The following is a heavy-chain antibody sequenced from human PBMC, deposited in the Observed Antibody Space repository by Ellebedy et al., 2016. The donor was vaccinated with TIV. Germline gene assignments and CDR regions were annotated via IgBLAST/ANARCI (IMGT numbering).Heavy chain of an antibody. V-gene: IGHV3-33*08. CDR2: IWYDGSNK. J-gene: IGHJ2*01. Sequence: PGGSLRLSCAASGFTFSSYGMHWVRQAPGKGLEWVAVIWYDGSNKYYADSVKGRFTISRDNSKNTLYLQMNSLRAEDTAVYYWARDQQLWFYWYFDLWGRGTLVTVSS. CDR3: ARDQQLWFYWYFDL. CDR1: GFTFSSYG. D-gene: IGHD5-18*01.